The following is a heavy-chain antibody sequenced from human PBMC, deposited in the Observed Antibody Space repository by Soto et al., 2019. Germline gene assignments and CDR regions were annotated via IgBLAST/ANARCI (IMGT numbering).Heavy chain of an antibody. V-gene: IGHV1-69*13. J-gene: IGHJ3*02. Sequence: GASVKVSCKASGGTFSSYAISWVRQAPGQGLEWMGGIIPIFGTANYAQKFQGRVTITADESTSTAYMELSSLRSEDTAVYYCAVYADSVDTAMAPGQYDAFDIWGQGTMVTVS. CDR2: IIPIFGTA. CDR3: AVYADSVDTAMAPGQYDAFDI. D-gene: IGHD5-18*01. CDR1: GGTFSSYA.